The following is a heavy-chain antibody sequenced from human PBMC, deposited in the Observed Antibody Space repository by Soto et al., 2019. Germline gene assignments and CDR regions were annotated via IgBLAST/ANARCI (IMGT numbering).Heavy chain of an antibody. J-gene: IGHJ5*02. V-gene: IGHV4-28*01. D-gene: IGHD6-19*01. CDR3: ARWERTDSSGWDP. Sequence: QVQLQESGPGLVKPSDTLSLICGVSGYSISSNNWWGWIRQPPGKGLEWIGYIYYSGTTYYNPSLQSRVTMSVDTSKNQVSLKLSSVTALDTAVYYCARWERTDSSGWDPWGQGTLVTVSS. CDR1: GYSISSNNW. CDR2: IYYSGTT.